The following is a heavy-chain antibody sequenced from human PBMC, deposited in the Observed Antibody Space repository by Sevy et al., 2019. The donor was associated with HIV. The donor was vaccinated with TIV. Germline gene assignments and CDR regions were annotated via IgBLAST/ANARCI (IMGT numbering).Heavy chain of an antibody. CDR3: ARASRGENNWFDP. V-gene: IGHV4-59*01. D-gene: IGHD2-21*01. Sequence: SETLSLTCTVSGGPLSSYYWTWIRQSPGKGLQWIGYIYDDGGAKYNPSLKSRVTISVDTSKNQFFLELHSLTAADTAVYYCARASRGENNWFDPWGQGTLVTVSS. CDR1: GGPLSSYY. CDR2: IYDDGGA. J-gene: IGHJ5*02.